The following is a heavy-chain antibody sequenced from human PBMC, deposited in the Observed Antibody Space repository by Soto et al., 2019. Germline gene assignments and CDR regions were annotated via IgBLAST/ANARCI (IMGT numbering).Heavy chain of an antibody. CDR2: VNPKRGGT. Sequence: QVQLVQSGAEVKKPGASVRVSCKTYGYSFVNFFLHWVRQAPGQGPEWMGCVNPKRGGTEYAPKFQGRVTMTRDTSINTVYLDLSGLTSDDTAVYYCARDSGIPGRFWYFDSWGRGTLVTVSS. D-gene: IGHD3-3*01. J-gene: IGHJ2*01. V-gene: IGHV1-2*02. CDR3: ARDSGIPGRFWYFDS. CDR1: GYSFVNFF.